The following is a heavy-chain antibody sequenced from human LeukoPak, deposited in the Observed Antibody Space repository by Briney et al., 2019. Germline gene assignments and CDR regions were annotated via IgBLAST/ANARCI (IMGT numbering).Heavy chain of an antibody. J-gene: IGHJ4*02. Sequence: GGSLRLSCAVSGFTFDDYAMHWVRQAPGKGLEWVSGIGWNSGSIGYADSVKGRFTISRDNAKNSLYLQMNSLRAEDTALYYCAKDQFRRIAVAGTRGGFDYWGQGTLVTVSS. D-gene: IGHD6-19*01. CDR1: GFTFDDYA. V-gene: IGHV3-9*01. CDR3: AKDQFRRIAVAGTRGGFDY. CDR2: IGWNSGSI.